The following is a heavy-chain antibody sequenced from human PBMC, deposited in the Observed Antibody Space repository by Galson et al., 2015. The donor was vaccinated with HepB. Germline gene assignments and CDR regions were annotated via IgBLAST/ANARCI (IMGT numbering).Heavy chain of an antibody. CDR2: ISSSSSYI. CDR1: GFTFSSYS. J-gene: IGHJ6*03. D-gene: IGHD3-16*01. CDR3: ARDGGDDRELWLYPYSYMDV. Sequence: SLRLSCAASGFTFSSYSMNWVRQAPGKGLEWVSSISSSSSYIYYADSVKGRFTISRDNAKNSLYLQMNSLRAEDTAVYYCARDGGDDRELWLYPYSYMDVWGKGTTVTVSS. V-gene: IGHV3-21*01.